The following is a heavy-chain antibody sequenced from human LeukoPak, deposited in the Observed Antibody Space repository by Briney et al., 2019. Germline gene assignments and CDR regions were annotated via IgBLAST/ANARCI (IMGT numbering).Heavy chain of an antibody. CDR3: ARSPALRVTARPSGWFDP. J-gene: IGHJ5*02. Sequence: ASVKVSCKASGGTFSSYAISWVRRAPGQGLEWMGGIIPIFGTANYAQKFQGRVTITADESTSTAYMELSRLRSDDTAVYYCARSPALRVTARPSGWFDPWGQGTLVTVSS. CDR1: GGTFSSYA. D-gene: IGHD2-21*02. V-gene: IGHV1-69*13. CDR2: IIPIFGTA.